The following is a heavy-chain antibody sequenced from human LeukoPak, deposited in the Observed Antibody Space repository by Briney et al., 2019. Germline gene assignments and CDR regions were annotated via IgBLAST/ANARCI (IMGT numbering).Heavy chain of an antibody. J-gene: IGHJ4*02. CDR1: GGSISSKSYY. D-gene: IGHD2-15*01. CDR2: IYTSGST. V-gene: IGHV4-61*02. Sequence: PSQTLSLTCTVSGGSISSKSYYWSWIRQPAGKGLEWIGCIYTSGSTDYNPSLKSRVTISRDTSKNEFSLILSSLTAADTAVYYCARDSPPAYCSSGSCYFDSWGQGTLVTVSS. CDR3: ARDSPPAYCSSGSCYFDS.